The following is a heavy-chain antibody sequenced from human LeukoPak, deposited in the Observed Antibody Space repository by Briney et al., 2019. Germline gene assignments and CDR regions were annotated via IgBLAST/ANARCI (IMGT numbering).Heavy chain of an antibody. CDR3: ARDPSNTSGFYAYFDF. CDR2: ISCYNGDT. V-gene: IGHV1-18*01. CDR1: GYTFNHHG. J-gene: IGHJ4*02. Sequence: ASVKVSCKGSGYTFNHHGISWVRQAPGQGLEWMGWISCYNGDTHCAQKFQGRVTMTTDTSTATAYMEMRSLGSDDTAIYYCARDPSNTSGFYAYFDFWGQGTLITVSS. D-gene: IGHD6-19*01.